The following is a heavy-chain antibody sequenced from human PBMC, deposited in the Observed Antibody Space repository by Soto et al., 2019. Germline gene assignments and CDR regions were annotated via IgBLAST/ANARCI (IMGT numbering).Heavy chain of an antibody. J-gene: IGHJ4*02. CDR2: VSDDGVAT. Sequence: EVQVLESGGGLIQPGGSLRLSCAASGFPFSTYAMSWVRQAPGKGLEWVSTVSDDGVATYYADSVKGRFTISRDNSKNTVYLQINSLRADDTAVYYCARNKGSGSHTLYSFAYWGQGTLVSVSS. CDR3: ARNKGSGSHTLYSFAY. CDR1: GFPFSTYA. V-gene: IGHV3-23*01. D-gene: IGHD3-10*01.